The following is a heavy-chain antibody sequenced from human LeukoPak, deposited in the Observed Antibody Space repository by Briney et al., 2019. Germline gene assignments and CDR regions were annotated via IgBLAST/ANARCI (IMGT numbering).Heavy chain of an antibody. CDR1: GEPFSGYY. D-gene: IGHD2-21*01. CDR3: ARDGKAIIAKAYYYYMDV. CDR2: INHSGST. Sequence: SETLSLTCAVYGEPFSGYYWSWIRQPPGKGLEWIGEINHSGSTNYNPSLKSRVTISVDTSKNQFSLKLSSVTAADTAVYYCARDGKAIIAKAYYYYMDVWGKGTTVTVSS. J-gene: IGHJ6*03. V-gene: IGHV4-34*01.